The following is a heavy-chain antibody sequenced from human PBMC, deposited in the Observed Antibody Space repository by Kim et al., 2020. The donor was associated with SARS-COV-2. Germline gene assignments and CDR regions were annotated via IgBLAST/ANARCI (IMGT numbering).Heavy chain of an antibody. J-gene: IGHJ6*02. CDR2: ISSSSSYI. CDR3: ARDRVSDYGDYAFTGYYGMDV. CDR1: GFTFSSYS. D-gene: IGHD4-17*01. V-gene: IGHV3-21*01. Sequence: GGSLRLSCAASGFTFSSYSMNWVRQAPGKGLEWVSSISSSSSYIYYADSVKGRFTISRDNAKNSLYLQMNSLRAEDTAVYYCARDRVSDYGDYAFTGYYGMDVWGQGTTVTVSS.